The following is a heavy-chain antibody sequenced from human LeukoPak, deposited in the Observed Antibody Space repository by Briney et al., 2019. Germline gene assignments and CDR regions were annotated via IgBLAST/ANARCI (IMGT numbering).Heavy chain of an antibody. CDR2: IYYSGST. CDR1: GGSISSYY. Sequence: SGTLSLTCTVSGGSISSYYWSWIRQPPGKGLEWIGYIYYSGSTNYNPSLKSRVTISVDTSKNQFSLKLSSVTAADTAVYYCARVGGARSYYYYMDVWGKGTTVTISS. D-gene: IGHD3-16*01. V-gene: IGHV4-59*01. J-gene: IGHJ6*03. CDR3: ARVGGARSYYYYMDV.